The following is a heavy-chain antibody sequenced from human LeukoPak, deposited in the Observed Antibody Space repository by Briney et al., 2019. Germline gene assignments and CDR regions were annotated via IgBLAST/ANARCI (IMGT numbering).Heavy chain of an antibody. J-gene: IGHJ4*02. CDR1: GFTFSSYA. D-gene: IGHD3-22*01. CDR2: ISGSGGST. CDR3: AKEAYYYDSSGFPRTTYYFDY. Sequence: GSLRLSCAASGFTFSSYAMSWVRQAPGKGLEWVSAISGSGGSTYYADSVKGRFTISRDNSKNTLYLQMNSLRAEDTAVYYCAKEAYYYDSSGFPRTTYYFDYWGQGTLVTVSS. V-gene: IGHV3-23*01.